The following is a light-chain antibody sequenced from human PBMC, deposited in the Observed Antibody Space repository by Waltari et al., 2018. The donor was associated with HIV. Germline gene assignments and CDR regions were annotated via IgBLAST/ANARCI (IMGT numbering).Light chain of an antibody. Sequence: QSVLTQPPSASGTPGQRVTISCSGSSSNIGSNYVYWYQQLPGTAPKLLIYRNNQRPSGVPDRFSGSKSGTSASLAISGLRSEVEADYYCAAWDDSLSGHVVFGGGTKLPVL. CDR2: RNN. J-gene: IGLJ2*01. V-gene: IGLV1-47*01. CDR1: SSNIGSNY. CDR3: AAWDDSLSGHVV.